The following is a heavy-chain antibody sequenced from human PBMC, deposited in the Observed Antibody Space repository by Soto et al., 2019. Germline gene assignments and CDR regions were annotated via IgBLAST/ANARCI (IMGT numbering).Heavy chain of an antibody. CDR2: IVVGSGNT. CDR1: GFTFTSSA. D-gene: IGHD7-27*01. V-gene: IGHV1-58*01. J-gene: IGHJ6*02. CDR3: AADHGPPLGYYYYGMDV. Sequence: QMQLVQSGPEVKKPGTSVKVSCKASGFTFTSSAVQWVRQARGQRLEWIGWIVVGSGNTNYAQKFQARVTLTRDMSTSTAYMELSSLRSEDTAVYYCAADHGPPLGYYYYGMDVWGQGTTVTVSS.